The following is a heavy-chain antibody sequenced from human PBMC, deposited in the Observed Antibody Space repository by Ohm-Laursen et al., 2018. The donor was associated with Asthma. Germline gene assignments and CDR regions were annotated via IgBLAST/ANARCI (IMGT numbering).Heavy chain of an antibody. CDR2: ISSSSSYI. Sequence: GSLRLSCSASGYTFSRYSIHWVRQAPGKGLEWVSSISSSSSYIYYADSVKGRFTISRDNAKNSLYLQMNSLRAEDTAVYYCARVILGPSVAGIDYWGQGTLVTVSS. V-gene: IGHV3-21*01. CDR1: GYTFSRYS. CDR3: ARVILGPSVAGIDY. D-gene: IGHD6-19*01. J-gene: IGHJ4*02.